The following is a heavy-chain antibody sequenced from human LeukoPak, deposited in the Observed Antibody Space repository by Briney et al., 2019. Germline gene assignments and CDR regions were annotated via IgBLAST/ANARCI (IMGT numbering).Heavy chain of an antibody. CDR2: ISSSSSTI. V-gene: IGHV3-48*01. CDR3: ARRSHDTAMASDY. D-gene: IGHD5-18*01. J-gene: IGHJ4*02. Sequence: GGSLRLSCAASGFTFSSYSMNWVRQAPGKGLEWVSYISSSSSTIYYADSVKGRFTISRDNAKNSLYLQMNSLRAEDTAVYYCARRSHDTAMASDYWGQGTLVTVSS. CDR1: GFTFSSYS.